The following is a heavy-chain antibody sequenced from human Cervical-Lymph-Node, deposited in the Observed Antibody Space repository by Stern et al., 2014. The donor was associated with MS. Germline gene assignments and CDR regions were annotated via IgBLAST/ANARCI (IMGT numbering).Heavy chain of an antibody. V-gene: IGHV4-61*02. Sequence: QMQLQESGPGLVKPSQTLSLTCSVSGGSMRSGTYFWSWMRQPAGKELEWIGHIYTTVNTNYNPSLKSQVPISREKPKSVFSLKLTSVTAADTAVYYCARALARWLENDYYSYYGMDVWGPGTTVTVSS. CDR1: GGSMRSGTYF. CDR3: ARALARWLENDYYSYYGMDV. D-gene: IGHD5-24*01. CDR2: IYTTVNT. J-gene: IGHJ6*02.